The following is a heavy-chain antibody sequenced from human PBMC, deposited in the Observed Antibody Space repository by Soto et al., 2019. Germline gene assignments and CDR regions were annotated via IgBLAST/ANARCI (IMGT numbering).Heavy chain of an antibody. Sequence: QVQLVQSGAEVKKPGASVKVSCKASGYTFTSYGISWVRQAPGQGLEWMGWISAYNGNTNYAQKLQGRVTVTTDTSTSTAYMELRSLRSDDTAVYYCARLGLGIPLRPYGMDVWGQGTTVTVSS. J-gene: IGHJ6*02. CDR2: ISAYNGNT. V-gene: IGHV1-18*01. CDR1: GYTFTSYG. CDR3: ARLGLGIPLRPYGMDV. D-gene: IGHD7-27*01.